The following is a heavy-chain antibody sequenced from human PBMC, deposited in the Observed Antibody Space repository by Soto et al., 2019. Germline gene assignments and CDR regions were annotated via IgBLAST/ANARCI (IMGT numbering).Heavy chain of an antibody. J-gene: IGHJ4*02. D-gene: IGHD3-10*01. V-gene: IGHV4-4*02. CDR2: IHHSGAT. CDR3: ATGSPYYYGSGGMWDS. Sequence: QVRLQESGPGLVKPSGTLSLTCLVSGGSMSSPNCWTWVRQAPVKGLEWIAEIHHSGATNYSPSLKSRAVISIDKSNNQFSLQLTSVTAADTAVYYCATGSPYYYGSGGMWDSWGRGALVTVSS. CDR1: GGSMSSPNC.